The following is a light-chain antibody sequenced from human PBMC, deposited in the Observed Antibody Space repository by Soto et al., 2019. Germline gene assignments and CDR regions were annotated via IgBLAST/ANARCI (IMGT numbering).Light chain of an antibody. Sequence: QSALTQPASVSGSPGQSITISCTGASSDVGDYNYVSWYHEHPGQVPKLIIFEVTTRPSGVSDRFSGSRSGNTASLTISGLQAEDEADYYCLSHTGSRTLFGGGTKLTVL. CDR2: EVT. J-gene: IGLJ3*02. V-gene: IGLV2-14*01. CDR1: SSDVGDYNY. CDR3: LSHTGSRTL.